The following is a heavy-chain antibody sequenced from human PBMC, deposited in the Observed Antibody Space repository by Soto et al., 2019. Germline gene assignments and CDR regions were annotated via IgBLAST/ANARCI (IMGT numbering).Heavy chain of an antibody. CDR2: ISLYSDGT. CDR1: GYTFSNYG. CDR3: ARTAPMDAGDKYYYDF. D-gene: IGHD3-16*01. J-gene: IGHJ4*02. V-gene: IGHV1-18*01. Sequence: QVQLVQSGGEVKRPGASVKVSCKTSGYTFSNYGITWVRQAPGQPLEWLGWISLYSDGTNYAQKFQGRVSMTTDTSTTTAYMELRSLRSEDTAIYYCARTAPMDAGDKYYYDFWGQGALVTVSS.